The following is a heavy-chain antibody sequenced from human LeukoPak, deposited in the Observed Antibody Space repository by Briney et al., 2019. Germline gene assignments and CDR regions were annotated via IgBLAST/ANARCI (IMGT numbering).Heavy chain of an antibody. Sequence: GGSLRLSCAASGFTFSGYGMHWVRQAPGKGLEWVGFIRSKAYGGTTEYAASVKGRFTISRDDSKSTAYLQMNSLKTEDTAVYYCIREAWYGSGSYYEKVFDYWGQGTLVTVSS. CDR3: IREAWYGSGSYYEKVFDY. J-gene: IGHJ4*02. V-gene: IGHV3-49*04. D-gene: IGHD3-10*01. CDR2: IRSKAYGGTT. CDR1: GFTFSGYG.